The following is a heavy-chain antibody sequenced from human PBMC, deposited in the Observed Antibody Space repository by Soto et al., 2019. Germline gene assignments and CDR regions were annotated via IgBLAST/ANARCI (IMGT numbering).Heavy chain of an antibody. D-gene: IGHD6-13*01. CDR2: IYYSGST. V-gene: IGHV4-38-2*02. J-gene: IGHJ4*02. CDR3: ARASPSSWYDY. Sequence: LTCSVSGYSIRNGYYWVWIRQPSGKGLEWIGSIYYSGSTYYNPSLKSRVTLSVDTSRNQFSLNLSSVTASDTAIYYCARASPSSWYDYWGQGTLVTVAS. CDR1: GYSIRNGYY.